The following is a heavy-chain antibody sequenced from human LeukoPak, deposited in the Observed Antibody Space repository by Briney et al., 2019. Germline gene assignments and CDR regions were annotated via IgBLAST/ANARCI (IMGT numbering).Heavy chain of an antibody. CDR2: IYSGGST. CDR3: ARVSGSYGLYYYYGMDV. Sequence: GGSLRLSCAASGFTVSSNYMSWVRQAPGKGLEWVSVIYSGGSTYYADSVKGRFTISRENSKNTLYLQMNSLRAEDTAVYYCARVSGSYGLYYYYGMDVWGQGTTVTVSS. CDR1: GFTVSSNY. V-gene: IGHV3-66*01. D-gene: IGHD1-26*01. J-gene: IGHJ6*02.